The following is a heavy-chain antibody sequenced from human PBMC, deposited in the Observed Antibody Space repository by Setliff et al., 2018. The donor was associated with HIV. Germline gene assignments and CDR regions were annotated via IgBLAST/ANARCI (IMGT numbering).Heavy chain of an antibody. CDR2: INHSEIT. Sequence: LSLTCAVYGGSFSNYYWRWIRQTPEEGPEWIGEINHSEITKYNPSLESRVTISLDTSKNQFSLKLTSVTAADTSVYYCARKGVDLYFGVDAFDMWGQGTMVTVSS. CDR1: GGSFSNYY. CDR3: ARKGVDLYFGVDAFDM. D-gene: IGHD3-10*01. J-gene: IGHJ3*02. V-gene: IGHV4-34*01.